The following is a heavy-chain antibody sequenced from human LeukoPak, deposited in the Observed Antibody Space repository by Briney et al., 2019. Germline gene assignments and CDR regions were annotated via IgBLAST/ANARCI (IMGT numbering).Heavy chain of an antibody. D-gene: IGHD2-15*01. CDR3: ARPRGSGIAEYFQH. CDR2: IKQDGSEK. CDR1: GFTFSSYW. V-gene: IGHV3-7*01. Sequence: GGSLRLSCAASGFTFSSYWMSWVRQAPGKGLEWVANIKQDGSEKYYVDSVKGRFTISRDNAKNSLYLQMNSLGAEDTAVYYCARPRGSGIAEYFQHWGQGTLVTVSS. J-gene: IGHJ1*01.